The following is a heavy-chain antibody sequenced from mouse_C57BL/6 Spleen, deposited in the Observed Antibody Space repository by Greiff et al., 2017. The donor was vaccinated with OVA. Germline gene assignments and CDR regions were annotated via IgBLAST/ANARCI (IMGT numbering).Heavy chain of an antibody. CDR2: IDPEDGDT. V-gene: IGHV14-1*01. CDR1: GFNIKDYY. D-gene: IGHD1-1*01. J-gene: IGHJ2*01. CDR3: TTLEFITTVVEGDY. Sequence: VQLQQSGAELVRPGASVKLSCTASGFNIKDYYMHWVKQRPEQGLEWIGRIDPEDGDTEYAPKFQGKATMTADTSSNTAYLQLRSLTSEDTAVYYCTTLEFITTVVEGDYWGQGTTLTVSS.